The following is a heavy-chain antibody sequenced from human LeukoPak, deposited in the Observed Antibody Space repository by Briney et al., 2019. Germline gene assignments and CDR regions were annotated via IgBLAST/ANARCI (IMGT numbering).Heavy chain of an antibody. CDR3: ARDLRTGYTYGYPLDY. V-gene: IGHV3-74*01. D-gene: IGHD5-18*01. CDR1: GFTFSSYW. CDR2: INGDGSST. Sequence: GGSLRLSCAASGFTFSSYWMHWVRQAPGKGLVWVSRINGDGSSTSYADSVKGRFTIFRDNAKNTLYLQMNSLRAEDTAVYSCARDLRTGYTYGYPLDYWGQGTLVTVSS. J-gene: IGHJ4*02.